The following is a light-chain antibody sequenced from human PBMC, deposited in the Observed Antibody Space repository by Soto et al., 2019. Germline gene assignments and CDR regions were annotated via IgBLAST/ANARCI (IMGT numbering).Light chain of an antibody. V-gene: IGKV3-15*01. CDR1: QGVRSL. J-gene: IGKJ2*01. CDR3: QQYNIWPYT. Sequence: RDRQGVRSLLARYQQKPRQAPRLLIYDKSTRATGIPARFSGSGSGTDLTLPICSLPYEDFALYYCQQYNIWPYTFGQGTQVDIK. CDR2: DKS.